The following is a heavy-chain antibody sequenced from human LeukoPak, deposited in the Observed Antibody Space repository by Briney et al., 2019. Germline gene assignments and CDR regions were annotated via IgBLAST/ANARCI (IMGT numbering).Heavy chain of an antibody. CDR1: GGSFSGYY. D-gene: IGHD3-3*01. CDR3: ARGRILEWLQPFDY. J-gene: IGHJ4*02. CDR2: INHSGST. Sequence: TPSETLSLTCAVYGGSFSGYYWSWIRQPPGKGLEWIGEINHSGSTNYNPSLKSRVTISVDTSKNQFSLKLSSVTAADTAVYYCARGRILEWLQPFDYWGQGTLVTVSS. V-gene: IGHV4-34*01.